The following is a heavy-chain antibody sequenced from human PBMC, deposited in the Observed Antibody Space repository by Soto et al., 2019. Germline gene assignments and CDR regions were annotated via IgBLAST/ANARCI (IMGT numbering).Heavy chain of an antibody. J-gene: IGHJ6*02. CDR3: ASDGYSSGWYPYYHYYYGMDV. D-gene: IGHD6-19*01. V-gene: IGHV3-30-3*01. Sequence: QVQLVESGGGVVQPGRSLRLSCAASGFTFSSYAMHWVRQAPGKGLEWVAVISYDGSNKYYADSVKGRFTISRDNSKKAKSLQINWLRTQGTAVYYCASDGYSSGWYPYYHYYYGMDVWGQGTTVTVSS. CDR2: ISYDGSNK. CDR1: GFTFSSYA.